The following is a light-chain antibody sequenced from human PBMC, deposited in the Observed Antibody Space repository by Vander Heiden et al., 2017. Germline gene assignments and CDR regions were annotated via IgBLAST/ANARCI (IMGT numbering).Light chain of an antibody. CDR3: QSYDSSLSGYV. Sequence: QSVLTQPPSVSGAPGQRVTISCTGHSSNIGAGYDGHWYQQLPGTAPKLLIYGNSNRPAGVPDRFAGSKSGTSASLAITGLQAEDEADYYCQSYDSSLSGYVFGTGTKVTVL. CDR1: SSNIGAGYD. J-gene: IGLJ1*01. V-gene: IGLV1-40*01. CDR2: GNS.